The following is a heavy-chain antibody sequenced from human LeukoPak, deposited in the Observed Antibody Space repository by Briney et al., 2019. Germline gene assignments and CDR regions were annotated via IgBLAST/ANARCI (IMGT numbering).Heavy chain of an antibody. CDR1: GFTFSSYA. Sequence: PGGALRLSCAASGFTFSSYAMSWVRQAPGEGLEWVSAISGSGGSTYYADSVKGRFTISRDNSKNTLYLQMNSLGAEDTAVYYCAKDRTVGAKSQSFDYWGQGTLVTVSS. D-gene: IGHD1-26*01. CDR3: AKDRTVGAKSQSFDY. CDR2: ISGSGGST. V-gene: IGHV3-23*01. J-gene: IGHJ4*02.